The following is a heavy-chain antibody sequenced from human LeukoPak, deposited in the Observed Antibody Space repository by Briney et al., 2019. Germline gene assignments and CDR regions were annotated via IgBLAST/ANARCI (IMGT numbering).Heavy chain of an antibody. CDR1: GFTVSSDY. CDR2: IYSGGST. J-gene: IGHJ4*02. Sequence: PGGSLRLSCSASGFTVSSDYMSWVRQAPGKGLAWLSVIYSGGSTYYADSVKGRFTISRDNSKNTVYLQMNSLRVEDTAVYYCTRGGSVPATRSFDYWGPGTLVTVSS. CDR3: TRGGSVPATRSFDY. V-gene: IGHV3-66*01. D-gene: IGHD6-19*01.